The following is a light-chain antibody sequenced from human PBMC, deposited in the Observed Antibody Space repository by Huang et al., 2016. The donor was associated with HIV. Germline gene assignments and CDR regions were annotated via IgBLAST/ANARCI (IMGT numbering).Light chain of an antibody. Sequence: EIVLTQFPGTLSLSPGGRATLSCRASQSLSDISLAWYQQRPGQAPRLLIYGSFNRATGIPDRFSGSGSRTDFTLTISRLEPEDFAVYYCQQYAGSPQTFGGGTKVEIK. CDR3: QQYAGSPQT. V-gene: IGKV3-20*01. J-gene: IGKJ4*01. CDR1: QSLSDIS. CDR2: GSF.